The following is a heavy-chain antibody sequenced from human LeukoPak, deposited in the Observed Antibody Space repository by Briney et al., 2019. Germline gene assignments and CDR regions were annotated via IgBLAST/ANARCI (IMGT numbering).Heavy chain of an antibody. J-gene: IGHJ4*02. D-gene: IGHD2-2*01. CDR1: GFTFSSYA. Sequence: GGSLRLSCAASGFTFSSYAMTWVRQAPGKGLEWVSAISSSRGSTYYADSVKGRFTISRDNSKNTLYLQMNSLRAEDTAVYYCAKDYIVVVPAAILYFDYWGQGTLVTVSS. CDR2: ISSSRGST. CDR3: AKDYIVVVPAAILYFDY. V-gene: IGHV3-23*01.